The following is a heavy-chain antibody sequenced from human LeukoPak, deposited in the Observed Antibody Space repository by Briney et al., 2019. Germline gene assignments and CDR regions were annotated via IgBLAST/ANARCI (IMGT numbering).Heavy chain of an antibody. CDR2: ISYDGSNK. J-gene: IGHJ6*03. Sequence: TGRSLRLSCAASGFTFSSYGMHWVRQAPGKGLEWVAVISYDGSNKYYADSVKGRFTISRDNSKNSLYLQMNSLRADDTAVYYCARFAAGGSYYYYMDVWGKGTTVTVSS. CDR3: ARFAAGGSYYYYMDV. V-gene: IGHV3-30*03. CDR1: GFTFSSYG. D-gene: IGHD6-25*01.